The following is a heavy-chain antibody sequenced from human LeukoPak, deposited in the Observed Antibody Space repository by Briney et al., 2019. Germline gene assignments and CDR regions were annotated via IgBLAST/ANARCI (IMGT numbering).Heavy chain of an antibody. CDR3: AREPTYYDILTGKTSNGPFDY. V-gene: IGHV3-20*01. CDR1: GFTFDDYG. Sequence: RPGGSLRLSCAASGFTFDDYGMSWVRQAPGKGLEWVSGINWNGGSTGYADSVKGRFTISRDNAKNSLYLQMNSLRAEDTALYHCAREPTYYDILTGKTSNGPFDYWGQGTLITVSS. J-gene: IGHJ4*02. D-gene: IGHD3-9*01. CDR2: INWNGGST.